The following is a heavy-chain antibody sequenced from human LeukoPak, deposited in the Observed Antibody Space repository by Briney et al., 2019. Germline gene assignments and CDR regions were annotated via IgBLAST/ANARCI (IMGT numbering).Heavy chain of an antibody. D-gene: IGHD6-13*01. CDR3: TTQFGRGSSWTHDAFDI. Sequence: GGSLRPSCAASGFTFSNAWMNWVRQAPGKGLEWVGRIKSKTDGGTTDYAAPVKGRFTISRDDSKNTLYLQMNSLKTEDTAVYYCTTQFGRGSSWTHDAFDIWGQGTMVTASS. CDR1: GFTFSNAW. V-gene: IGHV3-15*07. CDR2: IKSKTDGGTT. J-gene: IGHJ3*02.